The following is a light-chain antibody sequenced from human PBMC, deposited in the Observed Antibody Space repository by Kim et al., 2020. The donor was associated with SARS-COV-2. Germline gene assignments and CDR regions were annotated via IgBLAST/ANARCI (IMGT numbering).Light chain of an antibody. CDR3: QQYESNPYT. Sequence: SASVGGRVTITCRESQGISNYLAWFQQKPGIPPKSLIYAASSLQSGVPSRFSGSGSGTEFTLTIDSLQPEDVATYYCQQYESNPYTFGQGTKLEI. CDR2: AAS. CDR1: QGISNY. V-gene: IGKV1-16*01. J-gene: IGKJ2*01.